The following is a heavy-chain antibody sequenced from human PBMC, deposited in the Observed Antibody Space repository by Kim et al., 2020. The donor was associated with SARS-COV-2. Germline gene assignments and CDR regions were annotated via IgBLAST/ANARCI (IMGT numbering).Heavy chain of an antibody. CDR3: ARGGYGFDY. D-gene: IGHD4-17*01. V-gene: IGHV3-74*01. CDR2: STT. Sequence: STTSHADSVKGRFTSSRDNAKNTLYLQMNSLRAEDTAVYSCARGGYGFDYWGQGTLVTVSS. J-gene: IGHJ4*02.